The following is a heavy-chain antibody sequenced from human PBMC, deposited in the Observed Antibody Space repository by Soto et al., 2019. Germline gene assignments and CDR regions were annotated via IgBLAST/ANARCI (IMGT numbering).Heavy chain of an antibody. Sequence: EVQLLESGGGLVQPGGSLRLSCVTSGFTFSTYAMTWVRQAPGKGLEWVSTISGSGTTAYYTDSVKGRFTLSRDKSKITVSLQINSLRAEDTGLYYCAKWGAAAGTFDYWGQGTLVTVSS. CDR3: AKWGAAAGTFDY. J-gene: IGHJ4*02. CDR2: ISGSGTTA. V-gene: IGHV3-23*01. CDR1: GFTFSTYA. D-gene: IGHD6-13*01.